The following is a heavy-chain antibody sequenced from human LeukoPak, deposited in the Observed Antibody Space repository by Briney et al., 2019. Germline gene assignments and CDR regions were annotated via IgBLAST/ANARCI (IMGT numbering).Heavy chain of an antibody. V-gene: IGHV1-69*13. CDR3: ARASYGSGSYQSNPTPEDY. D-gene: IGHD3-10*01. J-gene: IGHJ4*02. Sequence: SVKVSCRASGGTFSSYAISWVRQAPGQGLEWMGGIIPIFGTANYAQKFQGRVTITADESTSTAYMELSSLRSEDTAVYYCARASYGSGSYQSNPTPEDYWGQGTLVTVSS. CDR2: IIPIFGTA. CDR1: GGTFSSYA.